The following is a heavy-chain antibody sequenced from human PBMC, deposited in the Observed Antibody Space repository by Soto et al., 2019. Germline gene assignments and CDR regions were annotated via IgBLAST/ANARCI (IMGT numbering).Heavy chain of an antibody. D-gene: IGHD2-15*01. CDR2: IIPILGIA. V-gene: IGHV1-69*08. Sequence: QVQLVQSGAEVKKPGSSVKVSCKASGGTFSSYTISWVRQATGQGLEWMGRIIPILGIANYAQKFQGRVTITADKSTSTAYMELSSLRSEETDVYYCARDRQGYCSGGSCYSGHWFEPWGQGTLVTVSS. CDR3: ARDRQGYCSGGSCYSGHWFEP. CDR1: GGTFSSYT. J-gene: IGHJ5*02.